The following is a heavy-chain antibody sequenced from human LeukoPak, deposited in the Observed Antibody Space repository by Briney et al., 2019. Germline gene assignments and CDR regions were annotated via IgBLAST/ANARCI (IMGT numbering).Heavy chain of an antibody. J-gene: IGHJ5*02. CDR1: GFTFSSYS. Sequence: GGSLRLSCAASGFTFSSYSMNWVRQAPGKGLEGVSSISSSSSYIYYADSVKGRFTISRDNAKNSLYLQMNSLRAEVTAVYYCARELITGFDPWGQGTLVTVSS. CDR2: ISSSSSYI. V-gene: IGHV3-21*01. CDR3: ARELITGFDP.